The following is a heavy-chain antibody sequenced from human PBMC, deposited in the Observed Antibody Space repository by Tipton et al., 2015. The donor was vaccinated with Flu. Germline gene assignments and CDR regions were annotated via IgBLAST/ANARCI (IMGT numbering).Heavy chain of an antibody. D-gene: IGHD2-15*01. CDR2: ISGSGGST. Sequence: GSLRLSCAASGFTFSSYAMSWVRQAPGKGLEWVSAISGSGGSTYYADSVKGRFTISRDNSKNTLYLQMNSLRAEDTAVYYCAKDRGGSPAYSAYILSSPLGYWGQATLVTVSS. J-gene: IGHJ4*02. CDR3: AKDRGGSPAYSAYILSSPLGY. V-gene: IGHV3-23*01. CDR1: GFTFSSYA.